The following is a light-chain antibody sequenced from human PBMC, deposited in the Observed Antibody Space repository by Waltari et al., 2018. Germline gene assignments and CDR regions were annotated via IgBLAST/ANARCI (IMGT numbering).Light chain of an antibody. V-gene: IGKV4-1*01. CDR2: WAS. J-gene: IGKJ4*01. CDR3: QQYYSTPLT. Sequence: DIVMTQSLDSMAVSLGERATINCKSSQSVLYSSNSKNYLAWYQQKPVQPPKLLIYWASTRESGVPDRFSGSGSGTDFTLTISSLQAEDVAVYYCQQYYSTPLTFGGGTKVEIK. CDR1: QSVLYSSNSKNY.